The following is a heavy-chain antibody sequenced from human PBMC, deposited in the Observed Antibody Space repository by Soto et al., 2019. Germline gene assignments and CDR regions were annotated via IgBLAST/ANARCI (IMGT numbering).Heavy chain of an antibody. CDR1: GYTFTSYG. CDR3: ARDERDSCSGGDCFYFDY. Sequence: GASVKVSCKASGYTFTSYGISWVRQAPGQGLEWLGWISTYNGNTNSAPRLQGRLTLTTDTSTNTAYMELRSLTSDDTAVYYCARDERDSCSGGDCFYFDYWCQGTLVTVSS. J-gene: IGHJ4*02. V-gene: IGHV1-18*04. CDR2: ISTYNGNT. D-gene: IGHD2-21*02.